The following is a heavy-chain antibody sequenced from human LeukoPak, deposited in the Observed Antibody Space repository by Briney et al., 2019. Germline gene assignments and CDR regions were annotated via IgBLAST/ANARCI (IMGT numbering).Heavy chain of an antibody. D-gene: IGHD3-22*01. Sequence: PGRSLRLSCAASGFTFSTYGMHWVRQAPGKGLEWVAAIRYDGSNKYYADSVKGRFTIPRDNSKNTLYLQMNSLRAEDTALYYCARGQEYYYDSSAYSKFDYWGQGTLVTVSS. V-gene: IGHV3-33*08. CDR3: ARGQEYYYDSSAYSKFDY. J-gene: IGHJ4*02. CDR2: IRYDGSNK. CDR1: GFTFSTYG.